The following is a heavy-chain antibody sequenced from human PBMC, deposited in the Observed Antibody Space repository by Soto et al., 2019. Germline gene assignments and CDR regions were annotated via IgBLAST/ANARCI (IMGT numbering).Heavy chain of an antibody. V-gene: IGHV1-58*01. Sequence: SVKVSCKASGFTFTSSAVQWVRQARGQRLEWIGWIVVGSGNTNYAQKFQERVTITRDMSTSTAYMELSSLRSEDTAVYYCAADSVCISTSCYEYYYYGMDVWGQGTTVTVSS. D-gene: IGHD2-2*01. CDR1: GFTFTSSA. CDR2: IVVGSGNT. CDR3: AADSVCISTSCYEYYYYGMDV. J-gene: IGHJ6*02.